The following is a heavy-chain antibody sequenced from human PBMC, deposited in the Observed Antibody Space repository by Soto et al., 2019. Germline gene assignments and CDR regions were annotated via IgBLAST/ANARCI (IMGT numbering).Heavy chain of an antibody. CDR3: ARHPDTYYDILTGYYPNY. CDR1: GGSISSSSYY. CDR2: IYYSGST. V-gene: IGHV4-39*01. Sequence: SETLSLTCTVSGGSISSSSYYWGWIRRPPGKGLEWIGSIYYSGSTYYNPSLKSRVTISVDTSKNQFSLKLSSVTAADTAVYYYARHPDTYYDILTGYYPNYWGQGTLVTVSS. D-gene: IGHD3-9*01. J-gene: IGHJ4*02.